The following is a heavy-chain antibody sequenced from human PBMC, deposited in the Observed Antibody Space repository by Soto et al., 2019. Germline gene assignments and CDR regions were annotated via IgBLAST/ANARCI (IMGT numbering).Heavy chain of an antibody. D-gene: IGHD2-8*01. J-gene: IGHJ4*02. CDR1: GFTLSRYW. V-gene: IGHV3-7*01. CDR2: IKEDGGDK. CDR3: VREDLAHCTNVVCRGVHDF. Sequence: GGSLRLSCAASGFTLSRYWMSWVRQAPGKGLEWVANIKEDGGDKYYVDSVEGRFTVSRDNAKNSLYLQVNSLRFEDTDVYYCVREDLAHCTNVVCRGVHDFWGQGTRVSV.